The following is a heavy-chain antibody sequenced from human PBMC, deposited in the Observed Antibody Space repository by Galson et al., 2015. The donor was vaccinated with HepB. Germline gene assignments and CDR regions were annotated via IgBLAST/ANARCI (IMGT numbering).Heavy chain of an antibody. CDR1: GFTFSNYN. Sequence: SLRLSCAASGFTFSNYNMNWVRQAPGKGLEWVSSISPSGNYIYYADSVKGRFTISRDNAKNSLFLQMNSLRADDTALYYCVRDPPLGTPFDYWGQGTLVTVSS. D-gene: IGHD7-27*01. J-gene: IGHJ4*02. V-gene: IGHV3-21*01. CDR2: ISPSGNYI. CDR3: VRDPPLGTPFDY.